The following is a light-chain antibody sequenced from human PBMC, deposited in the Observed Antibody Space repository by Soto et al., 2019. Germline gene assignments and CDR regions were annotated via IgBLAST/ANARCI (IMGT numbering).Light chain of an antibody. CDR3: CSYSYTTTYV. V-gene: IGLV2-14*01. CDR1: SNDVGGYNY. CDR2: DVS. J-gene: IGLJ1*01. Sequence: QSALTQPASVSGSPGQSITISCTGTSNDVGGYNYVSWYQQHPGKAPKLMIYDVSNRPSGVSDRFSGSKSGNTASLTISGLHDGDEADYYCCSYSYTTTYVFGTGTKLTVL.